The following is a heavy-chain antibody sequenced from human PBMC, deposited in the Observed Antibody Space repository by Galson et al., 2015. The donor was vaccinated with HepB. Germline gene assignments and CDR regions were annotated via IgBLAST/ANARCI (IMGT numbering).Heavy chain of an antibody. V-gene: IGHV4-59*01. Sequence: ETLSLTCTVSGGSISSYYWSWIRQSPVRGLEWIGYIYYSGSTNYNPSLKSRVTISVDTSKNQFSLKLRSVTAADTAVYYCARVIMFGGVIRTSSHGMDVWGQGTTVTVSS. CDR2: IYYSGST. CDR3: ARVIMFGGVIRTSSHGMDV. CDR1: GGSISSYY. J-gene: IGHJ6*02. D-gene: IGHD3-16*02.